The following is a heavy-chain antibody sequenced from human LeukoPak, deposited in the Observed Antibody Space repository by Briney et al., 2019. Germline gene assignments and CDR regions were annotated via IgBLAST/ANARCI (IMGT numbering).Heavy chain of an antibody. D-gene: IGHD6-6*01. CDR2: IFYSGST. J-gene: IGHJ4*02. Sequence: NPSETLSLTCAVYGGSFSGYYWSWIRQPPGKGLEWIGCIFYSGSTNYNPSLRSRVTISVDTSESQFSLSLSSVTAADTAVYYCARHHSSSMYYFDYWGQGTLVTVSS. V-gene: IGHV4-59*01. CDR1: GGSFSGYY. CDR3: ARHHSSSMYYFDY.